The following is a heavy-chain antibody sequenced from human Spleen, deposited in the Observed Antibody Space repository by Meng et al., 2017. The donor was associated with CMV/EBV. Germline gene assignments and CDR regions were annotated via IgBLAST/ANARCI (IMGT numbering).Heavy chain of an antibody. CDR3: ARDAYTSGWYFDY. CDR2: IDNYSTYI. D-gene: IGHD6-19*01. J-gene: IGHJ4*02. V-gene: IGHV3-21*01. CDR1: GFILSNHG. Sequence: GGSLRLSCAASGFILSNHGMHWVRQAPGKGLEWVSYIDNYSTYIYYADSVKGRFTISRDNAKNSLYLEMNSLRAEDTAIYYCARDAYTSGWYFDYWGRGTLVTVSS.